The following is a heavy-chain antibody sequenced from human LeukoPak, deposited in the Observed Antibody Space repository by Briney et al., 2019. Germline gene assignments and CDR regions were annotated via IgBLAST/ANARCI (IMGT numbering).Heavy chain of an antibody. CDR2: TYYRSKWCN. V-gene: IGHV6-1*01. D-gene: IGHD4-11*01. CDR3: ARGNMTTVTTFDY. J-gene: IGHJ4*02. Sequence: SQTLSLTCAISGDSVSSNSAAWDWIRQCPSRGLEWLGRTYYRSKWCNDYAVSVKSRININTDTSKNQFSLQLNSVTPEDTAVYYCARGNMTTVTTFDYWGQGTLVTVSS. CDR1: GDSVSSNSAA.